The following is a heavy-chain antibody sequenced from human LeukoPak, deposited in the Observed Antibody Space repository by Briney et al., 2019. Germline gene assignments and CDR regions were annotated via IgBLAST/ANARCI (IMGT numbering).Heavy chain of an antibody. CDR3: AKGSYYDSSGSFYFDY. D-gene: IGHD3-22*01. CDR1: GFTFSSYS. J-gene: IGHJ4*02. CDR2: ISSSSSTI. Sequence: GGSLRLSCAASGFTFSSYSMNWVRQAPGKGLEWVSYISSSSSTIYYADSVKGRFTISRDNSKNTLYVQVNSLGTEDTAAYYCAKGSYYDSSGSFYFDYWGQGTLVTVSS. V-gene: IGHV3-48*01.